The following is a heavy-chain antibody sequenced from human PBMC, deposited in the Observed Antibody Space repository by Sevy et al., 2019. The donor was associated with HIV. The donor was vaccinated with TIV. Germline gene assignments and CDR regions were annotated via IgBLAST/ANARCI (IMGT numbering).Heavy chain of an antibody. Sequence: GASVKVSCKASGYTFTSYAIHWVRQAPGQGLEWMGWINAANGDTQYLQRFQGRITITTDTSASTAYMELSSLTSEDTAVYYCARNPPGGTVFDYWGQGTLVTVSS. CDR1: GYTFTSYA. CDR2: INAANGDT. V-gene: IGHV1-3*01. J-gene: IGHJ4*02. CDR3: ARNPPGGTVFDY. D-gene: IGHD4-17*01.